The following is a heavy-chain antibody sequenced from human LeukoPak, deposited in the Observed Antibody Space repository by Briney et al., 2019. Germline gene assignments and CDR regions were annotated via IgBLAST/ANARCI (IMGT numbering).Heavy chain of an antibody. V-gene: IGHV3-23*01. J-gene: IGHJ4*02. CDR1: GFTFSDHG. CDR3: ARDLFTMIVD. D-gene: IGHD3-22*01. Sequence: GGSLRLSCAASGFTFSDHGMIWVRQTPEKGLAWVSAIGGSGNTTYYADSVKGRFTISRDNSKNTLYLQMNSLRAEDTAVYYCARDLFTMIVDWGQGTLVTVSS. CDR2: IGGSGNTT.